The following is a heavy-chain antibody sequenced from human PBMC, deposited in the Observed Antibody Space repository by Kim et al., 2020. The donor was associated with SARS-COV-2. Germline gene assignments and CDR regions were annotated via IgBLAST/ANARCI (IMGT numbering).Heavy chain of an antibody. D-gene: IGHD3-10*01. CDR1: GGSFSGYY. CDR2: INRGGST. CDR3: ARGLGSGSYFGF. J-gene: IGHJ4*02. V-gene: IGHV4-34*01. Sequence: SETLSLTCAVYGGSFSGYYWSWIRRPPGKGLEWIGEINRGGSTSYNPSLKSRVTISVDTSKNQFSLKLSSVTAADTAVYYCARGLGSGSYFGFWGQGTLVTVSS.